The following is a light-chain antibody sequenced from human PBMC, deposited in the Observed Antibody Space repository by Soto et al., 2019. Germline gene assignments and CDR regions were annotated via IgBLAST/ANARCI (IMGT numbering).Light chain of an antibody. CDR2: DVR. CDR1: INDVGGYNY. J-gene: IGLJ1*01. CDR3: SAYTSSSTTYV. Sequence: QSALTQPASVSGSPGQSITISCTGTINDVGGYNYGSWYQQHPDTAPKLIIYDVRYRPSGVSNRFSGSKSGNTASLTISGLQAEDEADYYCSAYTSSSTTYVFGSGTKVTVL. V-gene: IGLV2-14*03.